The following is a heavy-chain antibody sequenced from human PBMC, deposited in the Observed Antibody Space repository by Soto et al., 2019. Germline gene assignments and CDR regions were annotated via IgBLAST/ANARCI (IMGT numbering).Heavy chain of an antibody. CDR2: ISWNSGSI. D-gene: IGHD5-12*01. V-gene: IGHV3-9*01. Sequence: DVQLVESGGGLVQPGRSLRLSCAASGFTFDDYAMHWVRQAPGKGLEWVSGISWNSGSIGYADSVKGRFTISRDNAKNSLYLQMNSLRAEDTALYYCAKDPRDGYNSGPDWGQGTLVTVSS. CDR1: GFTFDDYA. CDR3: AKDPRDGYNSGPD. J-gene: IGHJ4*02.